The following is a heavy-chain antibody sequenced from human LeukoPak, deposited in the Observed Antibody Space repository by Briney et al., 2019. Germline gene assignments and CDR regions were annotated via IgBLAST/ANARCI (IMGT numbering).Heavy chain of an antibody. CDR3: ARDITRHCFDY. V-gene: IGHV3-33*01. CDR2: IWYDGSDK. D-gene: IGHD1-14*01. CDR1: GFTFTRHG. Sequence: GGSLRLSCSASGFTFTRHGMHWVRQAPGKGLEWVAVIWYDGSDKYYTDSVKGRFTISRDNSRNTLYLQMNSLRVEDTAIYYCARDITRHCFDYCGQGALVTVSS. J-gene: IGHJ4*02.